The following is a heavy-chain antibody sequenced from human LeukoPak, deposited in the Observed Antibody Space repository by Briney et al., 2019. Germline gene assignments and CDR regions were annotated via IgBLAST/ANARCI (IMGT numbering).Heavy chain of an antibody. V-gene: IGHV4-59*01. D-gene: IGHD3-22*01. CDR2: IYYSGST. CDR3: ARLYYYDSSGYSSGDY. Sequence: SETLSLTCTVSGGSISSYYWSWIRQPPRKGLEWIGYIYYSGSTNYNPSLKSRVTISVDTSKNQFSLKLSSVTAADTAVYYCARLYYYDSSGYSSGDYWGQGTLVTVSS. CDR1: GGSISSYY. J-gene: IGHJ4*02.